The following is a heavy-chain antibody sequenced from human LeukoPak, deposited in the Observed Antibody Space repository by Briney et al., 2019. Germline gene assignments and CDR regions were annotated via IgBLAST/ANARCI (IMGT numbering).Heavy chain of an antibody. CDR1: GFTFSSYA. CDR2: ISYDGSNK. CDR3: ARDPSYYDSSGYYGLDY. Sequence: GGSLRLSCAAFGFTFSSYAMHWVRQAPGKGLEWVAVISYDGSNKYYADSVKGRFTISRDNSKNTLYLQMNSLRAEDTAVYYCARDPSYYDSSGYYGLDYWGQGTLVTVSS. V-gene: IGHV3-30-3*01. D-gene: IGHD3-22*01. J-gene: IGHJ4*02.